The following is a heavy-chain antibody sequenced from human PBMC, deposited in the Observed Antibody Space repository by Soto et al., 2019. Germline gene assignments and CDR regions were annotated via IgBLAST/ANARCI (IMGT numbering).Heavy chain of an antibody. J-gene: IGHJ4*02. CDR1: GGSISRSSYY. V-gene: IGHV4-39*01. Sequence: SETLCLTCTGSGGSISRSSYYWGWIRQPPGKGQEWIGSIYYSGSTYYNPSLKSRVTISVDTSKNQFSLKLSSVTAADTFVYNCPRQVRKWATLCDYWGQRTLVTVSS. CDR2: IYYSGST. D-gene: IGHD1-26*01. CDR3: PRQVRKWATLCDY.